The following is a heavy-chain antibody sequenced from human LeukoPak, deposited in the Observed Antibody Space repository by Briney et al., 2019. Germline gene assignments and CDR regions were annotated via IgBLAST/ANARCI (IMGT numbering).Heavy chain of an antibody. CDR3: AVDSYYYGSGTAGGYFDY. D-gene: IGHD3-10*01. J-gene: IGHJ4*02. CDR2: IRYDGSNK. V-gene: IGHV3-30*02. Sequence: GGSLRLSCAASGFTFSSYGMHWVRQAPGKGLEWVAFIRYDGSNKYYADSVKGRFTISRDNSKNTLYLQMNSLRAEDTAVYYCAVDSYYYGSGTAGGYFDYWGQGTLVTVSS. CDR1: GFTFSSYG.